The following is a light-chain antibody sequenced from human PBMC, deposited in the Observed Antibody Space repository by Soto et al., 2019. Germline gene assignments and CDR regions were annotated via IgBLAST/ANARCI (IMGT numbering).Light chain of an antibody. V-gene: IGKV3-20*01. CDR2: GAS. J-gene: IGKJ4*01. Sequence: EIVMTQSPATLSVSPGERATLSCRASQSVSGNLSWYQQKPGQAPRLLTYGASSRATGIPDRFSGSGSGTDFTLTISRLEPEDFAVYYCQQFSSYPLTFGGGTKVDI. CDR1: QSVSGN. CDR3: QQFSSYPLT.